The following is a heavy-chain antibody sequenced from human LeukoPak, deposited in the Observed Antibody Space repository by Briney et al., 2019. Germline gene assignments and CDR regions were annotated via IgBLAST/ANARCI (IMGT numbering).Heavy chain of an antibody. CDR2: MNPNSGNT. J-gene: IGHJ6*02. V-gene: IGHV1-8*01. Sequence: ASVKVSCKASGYTFTSYDINWVRQATGQGLEWMGGMNPNSGNTGYAQKFQGRVTMNRNTSISTAYMELSSLRSKDTAVYYCARALTGAAAGLSGYYYYGMDVWGQGTTVTVSS. D-gene: IGHD6-13*01. CDR3: ARALTGAAAGLSGYYYYGMDV. CDR1: GYTFTSYD.